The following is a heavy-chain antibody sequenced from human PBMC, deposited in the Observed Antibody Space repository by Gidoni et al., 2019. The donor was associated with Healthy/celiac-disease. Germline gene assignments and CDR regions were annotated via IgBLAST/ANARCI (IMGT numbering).Heavy chain of an antibody. D-gene: IGHD2-15*01. V-gene: IGHV1-8*01. CDR1: GYTFTSYD. J-gene: IGHJ6*02. CDR3: ARSQVRYCSGGSCYGYYGMDV. CDR2: MNPNSGNT. Sequence: QVQLVQSGAEVKKPGASVKVSCKASGYTFTSYDLTWVRQATGQGLEWMGWMNPNSGNTGYAQKFQGRVTMTRNTSISTAYMELSSLRSEDTAVYYCARSQVRYCSGGSCYGYYGMDVWGQGTTVTVSS.